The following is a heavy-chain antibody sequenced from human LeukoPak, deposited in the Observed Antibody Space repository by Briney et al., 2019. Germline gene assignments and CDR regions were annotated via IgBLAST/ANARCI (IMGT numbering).Heavy chain of an antibody. CDR3: ARELNDNWFDP. J-gene: IGHJ5*02. Sequence: SETLSLTCTVSGGSISSYYWSWIRQPPGKGLEWIGYIYYSGSTNYNPSLKSRVTISVDTSKNQFSLKLSSVTAADTAVYYCARELNDNWFDPWGQGTLVTVSS. V-gene: IGHV4-59*01. CDR1: GGSISSYY. CDR2: IYYSGST.